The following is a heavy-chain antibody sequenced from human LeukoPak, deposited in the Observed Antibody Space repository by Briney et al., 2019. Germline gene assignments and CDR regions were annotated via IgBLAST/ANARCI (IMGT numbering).Heavy chain of an antibody. D-gene: IGHD2-2*01. CDR2: IIPIFGTA. CDR1: GGTFSSYA. V-gene: IGHV1-69*01. J-gene: IGHJ6*03. Sequence: SVKVSCMASGGTFSSYAISWVRQAPGQGLEWMGGIIPIFGTANYAQKFQGRVTITADESTSTAYMELSSLRSEDTAVYYCARGIVVVPAAFYYYYYMDVWGKGTTVTVSS. CDR3: ARGIVVVPAAFYYYYYMDV.